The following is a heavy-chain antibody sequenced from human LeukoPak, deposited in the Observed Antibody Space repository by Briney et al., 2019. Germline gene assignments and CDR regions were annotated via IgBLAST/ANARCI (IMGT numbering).Heavy chain of an antibody. CDR1: GGSISSYY. J-gene: IGHJ3*02. Sequence: PSETLSLTCTVSGGSISSYYWSWIRQPAGKGLEWIGRIYTSGSTNYNPSLKSRVTMSVDTSKNQFSLKLSSVTAADTAVYYCARGPRSYNWNDGDAFDIWGQGTMVTVSS. V-gene: IGHV4-4*07. D-gene: IGHD1-1*01. CDR2: IYTSGST. CDR3: ARGPRSYNWNDGDAFDI.